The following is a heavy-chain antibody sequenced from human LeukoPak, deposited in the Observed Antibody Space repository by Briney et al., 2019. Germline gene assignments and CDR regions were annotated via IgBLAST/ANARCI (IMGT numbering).Heavy chain of an antibody. D-gene: IGHD3-10*01. CDR3: ARVPYYYGSGSYYTSAFDY. J-gene: IGHJ4*02. V-gene: IGHV1-2*02. CDR2: INPNSGGT. Sequence: AASVKVSCKASGYTFTGYYMHWVRQAPGQGLEWMGWINPNSGGTNYAQKFQGRVTMTRDTSISTAYMELSRLRSDDTAVYYCARVPYYYGSGSYYTSAFDYWGQGTLVTVSS. CDR1: GYTFTGYY.